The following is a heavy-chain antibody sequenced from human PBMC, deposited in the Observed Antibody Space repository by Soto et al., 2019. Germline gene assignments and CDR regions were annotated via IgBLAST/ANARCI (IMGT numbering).Heavy chain of an antibody. Sequence: ASVKVSCKVSGYTLNELSMHWVRQAPGKGLEWMGGLDPEDGETVYAQKFQGRVTMTEDTSTDTANMELSSLTSEDTAVYYCATGGPAGDFDYWGQGTLVTVSS. J-gene: IGHJ4*02. CDR2: LDPEDGET. V-gene: IGHV1-24*01. CDR1: GYTLNELS. CDR3: ATGGPAGDFDY. D-gene: IGHD3-10*01.